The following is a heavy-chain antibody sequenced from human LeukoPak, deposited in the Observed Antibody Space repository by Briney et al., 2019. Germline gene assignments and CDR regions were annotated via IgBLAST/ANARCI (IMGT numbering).Heavy chain of an antibody. Sequence: PGGSLRLSCAASGFTFSSYAMSWVRQAPGKGLEWVSAISGSGGSTYYADSVKGRFTISRDNSKNTLYLQMNSLRAEDTAVYYCAKGDIVVVVAATGYCGQGTLVTVSS. D-gene: IGHD2-15*01. J-gene: IGHJ4*02. CDR3: AKGDIVVVVAATGY. CDR2: ISGSGGST. V-gene: IGHV3-23*01. CDR1: GFTFSSYA.